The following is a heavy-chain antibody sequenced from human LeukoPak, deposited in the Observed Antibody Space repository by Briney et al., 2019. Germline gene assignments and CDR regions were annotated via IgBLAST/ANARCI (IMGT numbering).Heavy chain of an antibody. CDR2: IIPILGIA. CDR1: GGTFSSYA. D-gene: IGHD3-22*01. Sequence: PVKVSCKASGGTFSSYAISWVRQAPGQGLEWMGRIIPILGIANYAQKFQGRVTITADKSTSTAYMELSSLRSEDTAVYYCARDLHVYDSSGYYQDYWSQGTLVTVSS. CDR3: ARDLHVYDSSGYYQDY. J-gene: IGHJ4*02. V-gene: IGHV1-69*04.